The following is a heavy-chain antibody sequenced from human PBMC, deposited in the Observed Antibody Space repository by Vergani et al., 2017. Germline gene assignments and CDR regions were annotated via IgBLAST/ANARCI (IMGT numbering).Heavy chain of an antibody. V-gene: IGHV3-23*01. J-gene: IGHJ4*02. CDR1: GFTFSSYA. CDR3: AKGVVHSYGFDY. Sequence: EVQLLESGGGLVQPGGSLRLSCAASGFTFSSYAMSWVRQTPGKGLEWVSAISGSGGSTYYADSVKGRFTISRDNSKNTLYLQMNSLRAEVTALYYCAKGVVHSYGFDYWGQGTLVTVSS. D-gene: IGHD4-17*01. CDR2: ISGSGGST.